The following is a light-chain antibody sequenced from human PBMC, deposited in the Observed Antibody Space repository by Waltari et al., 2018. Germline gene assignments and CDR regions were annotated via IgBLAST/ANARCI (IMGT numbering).Light chain of an antibody. Sequence: QSALTQPASVSGSPGQSITISCTGTSSDVGGYNYVPWYQQHPGKAPKVMIYDVSKRPSGVPNRFSGSKSGSTASLTVSGLQAEDEADYYCSSYTSSTTWVFGGGTKLTVL. CDR1: SSDVGGYNY. J-gene: IGLJ3*02. CDR2: DVS. CDR3: SSYTSSTTWV. V-gene: IGLV2-14*03.